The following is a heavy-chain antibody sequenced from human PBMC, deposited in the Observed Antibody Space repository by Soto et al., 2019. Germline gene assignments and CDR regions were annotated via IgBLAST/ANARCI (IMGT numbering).Heavy chain of an antibody. D-gene: IGHD2-8*01. Sequence: SQTHSLTCAISGDSVSTNSAPWDWIRLSPSRGLEWLGRTYYGSNWYTDYAVSVKGRITISPDTSNNQLSLQLNSVTHDDTAVYYCARLIGNSWLDSWGQGTLVTVSS. V-gene: IGHV6-1*01. CDR2: TYYGSNWYT. J-gene: IGHJ5*01. CDR3: ARLIGNSWLDS. CDR1: GDSVSTNSAP.